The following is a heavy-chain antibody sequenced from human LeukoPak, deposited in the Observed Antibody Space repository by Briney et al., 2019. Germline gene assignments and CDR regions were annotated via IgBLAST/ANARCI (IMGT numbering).Heavy chain of an antibody. CDR3: ARVYVDTAMDYFDY. Sequence: GGSLRLSCAASGFTVSSNYMSWVRQAPGKGLEWVSVIYSGGSTYYADSVKGRLTISRDNSKNTLYLQMNSLRAEDTAVYYCARVYVDTAMDYFDYWGQGTLVTVSS. CDR2: IYSGGST. V-gene: IGHV3-53*01. D-gene: IGHD5-18*01. J-gene: IGHJ4*02. CDR1: GFTVSSNY.